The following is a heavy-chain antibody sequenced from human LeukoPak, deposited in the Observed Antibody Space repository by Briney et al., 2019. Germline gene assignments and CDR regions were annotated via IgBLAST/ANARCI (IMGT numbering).Heavy chain of an antibody. J-gene: IGHJ4*02. CDR1: GGSISSYY. CDR2: IYYSGST. V-gene: IGHV4-59*01. Sequence: SETLSLTCTVSGGSISSYYWSWIRQPPGKGLEWIGYIYYSGSTNYNPSLKSRVTISADTSKNQFSLKLSSVTAADTAVYYCARGNWNDVFDYWGQGTLVTVSS. D-gene: IGHD1-20*01. CDR3: ARGNWNDVFDY.